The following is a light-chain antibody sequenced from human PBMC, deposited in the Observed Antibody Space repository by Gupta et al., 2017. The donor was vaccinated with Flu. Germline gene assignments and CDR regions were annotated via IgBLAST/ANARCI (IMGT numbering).Light chain of an antibody. CDR2: GTS. CDR3: QQFNNWPLSS. V-gene: IGKV3-15*01. J-gene: IGKJ3*01. CDR1: QSVSSN. Sequence: RVTLSCRARQSVSSNYLAWYQQKPGQTPRLLIYGTSIRATGVPVRFSGSGSRTEFTLTISSLQSEDFGIYYCQQFNNWPLSSFGPGTKVDI.